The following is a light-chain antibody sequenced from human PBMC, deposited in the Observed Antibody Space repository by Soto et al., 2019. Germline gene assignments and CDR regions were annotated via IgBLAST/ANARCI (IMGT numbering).Light chain of an antibody. CDR2: AAS. CDR1: QSISTY. V-gene: IGKV1-39*01. J-gene: IGKJ1*01. Sequence: DIQMTQSPSSQSASVGDRVSITCRASQSISTYLNWYQQRPGKVPRLLIYAASSLQSGVPSRFSGSGSGTDFTLTISSLQPEDFATYYCQQSYIAPWTFGQGTKVEIK. CDR3: QQSYIAPWT.